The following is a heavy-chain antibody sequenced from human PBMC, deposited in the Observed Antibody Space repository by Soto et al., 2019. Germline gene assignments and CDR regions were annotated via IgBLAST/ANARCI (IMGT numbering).Heavy chain of an antibody. CDR1: GFTFSSYG. CDR3: AKDKEGYYDSSGYYFAGFDY. J-gene: IGHJ4*02. V-gene: IGHV3-30*18. CDR2: ISYDGSNK. D-gene: IGHD3-22*01. Sequence: QVQLVESGGGVVQPGRSLRLSCAASGFTFSSYGMHWVRQAPGKGLEWMAVISYDGSNKYYADSVKGRFTISRDNSKNTLYLQMNSLRAEDTAVYYCAKDKEGYYDSSGYYFAGFDYWGQGTLVTVSS.